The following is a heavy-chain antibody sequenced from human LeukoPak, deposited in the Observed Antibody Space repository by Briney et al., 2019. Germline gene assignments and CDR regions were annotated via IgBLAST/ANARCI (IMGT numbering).Heavy chain of an antibody. CDR3: AKENYDFWSGYYEGSIAFDI. Sequence: GGSLRLSCAASGFTFSSYGMHWVCQAPGKGLEWVAFIRYDGSNKYYADSVKGRFTISRDNSKNTLYLQMNSLRAEDTAVYYCAKENYDFWSGYYEGSIAFDIWGQGTMVTVSS. CDR2: IRYDGSNK. J-gene: IGHJ3*02. CDR1: GFTFSSYG. D-gene: IGHD3-3*01. V-gene: IGHV3-30*02.